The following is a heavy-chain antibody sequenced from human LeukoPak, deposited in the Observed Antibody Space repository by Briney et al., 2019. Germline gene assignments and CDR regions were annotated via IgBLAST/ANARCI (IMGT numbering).Heavy chain of an antibody. Sequence: PGGSLRLSCAASGFTFSNYWMSWVRQAPGKGLEWVANIQEDGSEKYYVDSVKGRFTISRDNAKNSLYLQMNGLRAEDTAVYYCTRDLMDYDVSTGLHHYYMDVWGQGTTVTVSS. CDR1: GFTFSNYW. CDR2: IQEDGSEK. J-gene: IGHJ6*02. V-gene: IGHV3-7*01. CDR3: TRDLMDYDVSTGLHHYYMDV. D-gene: IGHD3-9*01.